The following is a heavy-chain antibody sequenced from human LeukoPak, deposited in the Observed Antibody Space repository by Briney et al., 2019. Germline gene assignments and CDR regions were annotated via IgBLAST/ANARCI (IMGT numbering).Heavy chain of an antibody. CDR3: AINLPAADY. D-gene: IGHD2-2*01. CDR2: IFHSGST. V-gene: IGHV4-4*02. CDR1: GGAISSSNW. Sequence: SETLSLTCAVSGGAISSSNWWSWVRQPPGKGLEWIGEIFHSGSTNYNPSLKSRVTISVDRSKNQCSLKLTSVTAADTAVYYCAINLPAADYWGQGTLVTVSS. J-gene: IGHJ4*02.